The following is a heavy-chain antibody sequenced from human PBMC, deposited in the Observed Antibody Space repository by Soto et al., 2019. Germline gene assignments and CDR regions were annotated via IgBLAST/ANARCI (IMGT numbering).Heavy chain of an antibody. CDR2: IVPIYRTA. CDR1: GGTFSSYR. CDR3: ARDSGAKLSSS. D-gene: IGHD6-13*01. Sequence: QVQLVQSGAEVKKPGSSVKVSCKASGGTFSSYRINWVRQAPGQGLEWVGGIVPIYRTADYAQKFQGRVTISAYESARTAYMELRSLKSQDTAVYYCARDSGAKLSSSWGQGALVTVGS. J-gene: IGHJ4*02. V-gene: IGHV1-69*01.